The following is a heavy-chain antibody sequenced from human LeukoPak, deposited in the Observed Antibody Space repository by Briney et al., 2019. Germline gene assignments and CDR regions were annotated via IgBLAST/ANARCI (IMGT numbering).Heavy chain of an antibody. J-gene: IGHJ4*02. Sequence: GGSLRLSCVASGLTFSSYAMSWVRQAPGKGLEWVSDLNGSGGTTNYADSVKGRFTISRDNAKNTLYLQMNSLRAEDTAVYYCAREGSIAARPPDYWGQGTLVTVSS. V-gene: IGHV3-23*01. CDR1: GLTFSSYA. CDR2: LNGSGGTT. CDR3: AREGSIAARPPDY. D-gene: IGHD6-6*01.